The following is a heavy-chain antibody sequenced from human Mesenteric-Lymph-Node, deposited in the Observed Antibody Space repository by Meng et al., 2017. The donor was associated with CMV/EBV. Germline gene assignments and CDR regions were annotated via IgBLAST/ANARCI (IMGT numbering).Heavy chain of an antibody. CDR3: ARLAADSYCSTTNCYNYFVTH. D-gene: IGHD2-2*01. CDR1: GYVFTGYW. J-gene: IGHJ4*02. Sequence: GESLKISCATSGYVFTGYWIGWVRQVPGKGLEWMGGIYPGDSQTRYSPSFQGQVTISADKSITTAYLQWGSLKASDTAMYYCARLAADSYCSTTNCYNYFVTHWGQGALVTVSS. CDR2: IYPGDSQT. V-gene: IGHV5-51*01.